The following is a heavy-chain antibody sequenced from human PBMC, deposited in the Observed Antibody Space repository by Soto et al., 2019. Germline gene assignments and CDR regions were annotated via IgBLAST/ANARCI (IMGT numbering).Heavy chain of an antibody. CDR3: VGTGTTDDY. Sequence: SESLSLTCSVSGASVRSGDYYWSCIRQAPGKGLEWIGYIYNSGGSYYNPSLKGRLTISIDTSKNQFSLKLNSVTAADTAIYYCVGTGTTDDYWGRGTLVTVSS. V-gene: IGHV4-30-4*01. CDR1: GASVRSGDYY. CDR2: IYNSGGS. D-gene: IGHD4-17*01. J-gene: IGHJ4*02.